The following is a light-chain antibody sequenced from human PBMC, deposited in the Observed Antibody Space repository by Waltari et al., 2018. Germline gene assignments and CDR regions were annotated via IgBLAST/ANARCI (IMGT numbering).Light chain of an antibody. J-gene: IGKJ1*01. CDR1: QSVLFSTNNKNY. V-gene: IGKV4-1*01. Sequence: DIVMTQSPDSLDVSLGERATINCTSSQSVLFSTNNKNYLAWYQQKKGQPPRLLFYLASTRESGGPDGFSGSGSGTDFTLTISSLQAEDVAVDYCQQYRSTLWTFGQGTRVEIK. CDR2: LAS. CDR3: QQYRSTLWT.